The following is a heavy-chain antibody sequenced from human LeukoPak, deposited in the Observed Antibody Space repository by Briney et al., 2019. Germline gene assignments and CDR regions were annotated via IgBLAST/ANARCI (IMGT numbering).Heavy chain of an antibody. Sequence: ASVKVSCKASGFTFIKYYMHWVRQAPGQGLEWMGIINPSGDSTSYAQKFQGRVTMTEDTSTDTAYMELSSLRSEDTAVYYCAPFLLTRGYSYGHFDYWGQGTLVTVSS. D-gene: IGHD5-18*01. CDR2: INPSGDST. CDR3: APFLLTRGYSYGHFDY. V-gene: IGHV1-46*01. J-gene: IGHJ4*02. CDR1: GFTFIKYY.